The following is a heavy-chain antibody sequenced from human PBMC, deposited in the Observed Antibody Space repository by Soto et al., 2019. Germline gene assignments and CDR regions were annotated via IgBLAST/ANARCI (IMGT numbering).Heavy chain of an antibody. CDR2: IYYSGST. V-gene: IGHV4-39*01. J-gene: IGHJ5*02. CDR1: GGSISSSSYY. CDR3: ARGLYYYDSSGYTWFDP. Sequence: LSLTCTVSGGSISSSSYYWGWIRQPPGTGLEWIGSIYYSGSTYYNPSLKSRVTISVDTSKNQFSLKLSSVTAADTAVYYCARGLYYYDSSGYTWFDPWGQGTLVTVSS. D-gene: IGHD3-22*01.